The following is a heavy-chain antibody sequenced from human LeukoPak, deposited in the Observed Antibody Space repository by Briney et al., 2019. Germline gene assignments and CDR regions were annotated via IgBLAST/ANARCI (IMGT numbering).Heavy chain of an antibody. CDR1: GGTFSSYA. Sequence: ASVKVSCKASGGTFSSYAISWVRQAPGRGLEWMGRIIPILGIANYAQKFQGRVTITADKSTSTDYMELSSLRSEDTAVYYCARYYYGSGSYYPLDVWGQGTTVTVSS. CDR3: ARYYYGSGSYYPLDV. CDR2: IIPILGIA. J-gene: IGHJ6*02. V-gene: IGHV1-69*04. D-gene: IGHD3-10*01.